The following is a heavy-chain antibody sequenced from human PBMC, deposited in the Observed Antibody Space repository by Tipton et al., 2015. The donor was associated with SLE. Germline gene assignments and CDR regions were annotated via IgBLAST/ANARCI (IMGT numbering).Heavy chain of an antibody. CDR2: ISSSSSYI. CDR3: ACYVEMATVYSFDS. V-gene: IGHV3-21*04. J-gene: IGHJ4*02. D-gene: IGHD5-24*01. CDR1: GFTFSSYS. Sequence: SLRLSCAASGFTFSSYSMNWVRQAPGKGLEWVSSISSSSSYIYYADFVKGRFTTSRDNSKNTLYLQMNSLRADDTAVYYCACYVEMATVYSFDSWGQGTLVTVSS.